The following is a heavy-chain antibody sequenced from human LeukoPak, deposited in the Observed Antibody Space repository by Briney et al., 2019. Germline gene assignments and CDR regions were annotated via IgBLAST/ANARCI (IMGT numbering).Heavy chain of an antibody. D-gene: IGHD6-13*01. CDR2: INNSGST. Sequence: SETLSLTCAVYGGSFSGCYWRWIRHPPGKRREWIGEINNSGSTNYNQSLKSRVTISVDTSKNQFSLKLSPVTAADTAVYYCVRDIAAAGGFDYWGQGTLVTVSS. CDR1: GGSFSGCY. V-gene: IGHV4-34*01. J-gene: IGHJ4*02. CDR3: VRDIAAAGGFDY.